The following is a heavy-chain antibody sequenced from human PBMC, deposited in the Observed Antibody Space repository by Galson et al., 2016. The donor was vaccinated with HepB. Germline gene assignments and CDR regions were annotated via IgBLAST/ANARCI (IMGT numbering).Heavy chain of an antibody. Sequence: SVKVSCKASGYAFSSYTVHWVRQAPGQGLEWMGWINVANGNTRYSQNFQGRVTITRDISASTAYMELSSLRSEDTAVYYCARDGLYWSGVDWGQGTLGTVSS. D-gene: IGHD3-3*01. CDR1: GYAFSSYT. CDR2: INVANGNT. J-gene: IGHJ4*02. V-gene: IGHV1-3*01. CDR3: ARDGLYWSGVD.